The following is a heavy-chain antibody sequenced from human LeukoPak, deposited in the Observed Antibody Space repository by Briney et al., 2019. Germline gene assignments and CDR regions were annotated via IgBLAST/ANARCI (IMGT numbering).Heavy chain of an antibody. CDR3: ARPYYYDSRIDP. V-gene: IGHV4-30-4*01. J-gene: IGHJ5*02. CDR2: MYYSGST. D-gene: IGHD3-22*01. CDR1: GGSISSGDYY. Sequence: SETLSLTCSVSGGSISSGDYYWSWIRQPPGKGLELIAYMYYSGSTYYNPSLKSRVTMSADTSKNQLSLKLSSVTAADTAVYYCARPYYYDSRIDPWGQGILVTVSS.